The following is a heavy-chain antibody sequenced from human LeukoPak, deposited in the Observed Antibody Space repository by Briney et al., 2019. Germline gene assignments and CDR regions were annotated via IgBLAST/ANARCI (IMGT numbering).Heavy chain of an antibody. CDR3: ARSYYPDLSATPDY. J-gene: IGHJ4*02. Sequence: GRSLRLSCAASGFSLINYGMHWVRQAPGKGLEWVAFIRYDGANRYYADSVKGRFTISRDNSKNTLDLQMNSLRTEDTAVYYCARSYYPDLSATPDYWGQGTLVTVSS. CDR1: GFSLINYG. D-gene: IGHD3-22*01. V-gene: IGHV3-30*02. CDR2: IRYDGANR.